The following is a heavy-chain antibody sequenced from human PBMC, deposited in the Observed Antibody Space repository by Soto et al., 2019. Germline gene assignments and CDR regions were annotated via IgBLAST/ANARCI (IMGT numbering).Heavy chain of an antibody. CDR2: LYYTGST. CDR3: ARGLRWTRTFDF. Sequence: SETLSLTCSVSGGSISSTSYFWAWIRQSPGTGLHWIGSLYYTGSTYHNPSLKGRVDISADTSKNQFFLRLTSVTAADTAVYYCARGLRWTRTFDFWGPGALVTVSS. D-gene: IGHD3-3*01. CDR1: GGSISSTSYF. V-gene: IGHV4-39*01. J-gene: IGHJ4*02.